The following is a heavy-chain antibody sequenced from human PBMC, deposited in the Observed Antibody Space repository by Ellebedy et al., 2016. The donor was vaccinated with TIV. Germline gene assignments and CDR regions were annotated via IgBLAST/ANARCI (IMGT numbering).Heavy chain of an antibody. V-gene: IGHV3-33*01. CDR3: ARDSDYLAGYYYGMDV. CDR1: GFIFSTYG. CDR2: IWYDGGNR. J-gene: IGHJ6*02. Sequence: GESLKISCEASGFIFSTYGMHWVRQAPGKGLEWVAFIWYDGGNRYYADSVKGRFTISRDNSKNTLYLQMNSLRAEDTAVYYCARDSDYLAGYYYGMDVWGQGTTVTVSS. D-gene: IGHD2/OR15-2a*01.